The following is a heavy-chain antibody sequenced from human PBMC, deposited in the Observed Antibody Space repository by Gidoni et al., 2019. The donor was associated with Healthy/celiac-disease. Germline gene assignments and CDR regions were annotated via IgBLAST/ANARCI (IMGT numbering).Heavy chain of an antibody. CDR2: IWYDGSNK. CDR1: GFTFSSYG. Sequence: VQLVESGGGVVQPGRSLRLSCAASGFTFSSYGMHWVRQAPGKGLEWVAVIWYDGSNKYYADSVKGRFTISRDNSKNTLYLQMNSLRAEDTAVYYCARDGVQYDCYYYMDVWGKGTTVTVSS. V-gene: IGHV3-33*01. CDR3: ARDGVQYDCYYYMDV. J-gene: IGHJ6*03. D-gene: IGHD3-16*01.